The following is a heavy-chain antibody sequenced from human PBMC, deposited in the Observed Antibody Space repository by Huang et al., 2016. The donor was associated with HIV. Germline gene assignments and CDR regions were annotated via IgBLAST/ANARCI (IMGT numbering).Heavy chain of an antibody. Sequence: QVQLVQSGAEVKKPGSSVKVYCKASGGTSSSYAISWVRQAPGQGLEWMGGVIPSFGPSTYAHKVQGMVTITADESTITAYMELSSLRSEDTAVYYCARARGYYVSSVSYYFDYWGQGTLVTVSS. CDR1: GGTSSSYA. J-gene: IGHJ4*02. CDR3: ARARGYYVSSVSYYFDY. D-gene: IGHD3-22*01. CDR2: VIPSFGPS. V-gene: IGHV1-69*13.